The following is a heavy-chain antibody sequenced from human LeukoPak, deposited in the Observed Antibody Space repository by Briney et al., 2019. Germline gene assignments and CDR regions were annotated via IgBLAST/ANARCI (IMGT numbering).Heavy chain of an antibody. CDR2: INPKTGVT. J-gene: IGHJ4*02. V-gene: IGHV1-2*02. CDR3: ARDLAMYSPDLDY. Sequence: ASVKVSCKASGYTFTDYYLHRVRQAPGHGLGWMGWINPKTGVTKYAQNFQGRVTMTRDTSISTAYMEVSRLRSDDTAVFYCARDLAMYSPDLDYWGQGTLVTVSS. D-gene: IGHD1-26*01. CDR1: GYTFTDYY.